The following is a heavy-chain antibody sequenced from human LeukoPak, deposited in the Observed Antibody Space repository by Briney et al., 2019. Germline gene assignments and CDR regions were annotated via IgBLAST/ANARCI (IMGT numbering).Heavy chain of an antibody. CDR1: GFTFSSYA. D-gene: IGHD6-13*01. CDR3: AREGSSSSWFDP. J-gene: IGHJ5*02. CDR2: LYSGGIT. V-gene: IGHV3-66*01. Sequence: GGSLRLSCAASGFTFSSYAMSWVRQAPGKGLEWVSVLYSGGITYSADSVKGRFTMSRDISKNTLYLEMNSLRVEDTAVYYCAREGSSSSWFDPWGQGTLVTVSS.